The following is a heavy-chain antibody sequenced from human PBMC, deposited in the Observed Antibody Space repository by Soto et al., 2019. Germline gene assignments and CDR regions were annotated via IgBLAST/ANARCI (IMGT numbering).Heavy chain of an antibody. J-gene: IGHJ4*02. CDR1: RGGFSSYA. V-gene: IGHV1-69*13. CDR3: ATGYSSGWYSFDY. D-gene: IGHD6-19*01. Sequence: SVKLSCEASRGGFSSYAMSWVRQAPGQGLEWMGGIIPIFGTANYAQKFQGRVTITADESTSTAYMELSSLRSEDTAVYYCATGYSSGWYSFDYWGTGTLVTSPQ. CDR2: IIPIFGTA.